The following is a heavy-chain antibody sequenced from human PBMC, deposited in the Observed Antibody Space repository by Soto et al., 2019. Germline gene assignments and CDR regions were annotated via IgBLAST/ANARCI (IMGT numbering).Heavy chain of an antibody. D-gene: IGHD3-9*01. CDR2: ISAYNGNT. CDR3: ARDQGLRYFDWLLYSPGAFDI. CDR1: GYSFTSYG. J-gene: IGHJ3*02. V-gene: IGHV1-18*01. Sequence: ASVTVCCKACGYSFTSYGISWVRQATGQGLEWMGWISAYNGNTNYAQKLQGRVTMTTDTSTSTAYMELRSLRSDDTAVYYCARDQGLRYFDWLLYSPGAFDIWGQGTMVTVSS.